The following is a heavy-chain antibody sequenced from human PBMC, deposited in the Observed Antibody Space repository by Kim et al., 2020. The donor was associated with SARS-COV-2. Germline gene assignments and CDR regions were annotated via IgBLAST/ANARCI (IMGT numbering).Heavy chain of an antibody. J-gene: IGHJ4*02. D-gene: IGHD4-4*01. Sequence: SQKFQGRVTISRDTSANTAYMELNSLTTEDTAFYYCARDMNPTVYDYWGQGTLVTVSS. CDR3: ARDMNPTVYDY. V-gene: IGHV1-3*01.